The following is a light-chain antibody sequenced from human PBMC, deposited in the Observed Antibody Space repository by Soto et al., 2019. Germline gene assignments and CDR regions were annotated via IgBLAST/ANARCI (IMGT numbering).Light chain of an antibody. CDR1: QSVSNSY. Sequence: EIVLTQSPGTLSLSPGERATLSCRASQSVSNSYLAWYQQKPGQAPRLLINGASSRATGIPDRFSGSGSGTDFTLTISRLKTEDFAVYYCQQYGSPPPSFGGGTKAAIK. CDR3: QQYGSPPPS. V-gene: IGKV3-20*01. CDR2: GAS. J-gene: IGKJ4*01.